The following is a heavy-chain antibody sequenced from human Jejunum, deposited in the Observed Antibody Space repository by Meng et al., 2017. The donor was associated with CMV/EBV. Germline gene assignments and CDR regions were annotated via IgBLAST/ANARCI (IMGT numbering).Heavy chain of an antibody. Sequence: LSCVASGFSFSTFDMSWVRQVPGEGLEWVSALTGGDDSPYYADAVKGRFTISRDKSTNTLFLQMDSLRVEDTALYYCVKGGWLDDWGQGTLVTVSS. J-gene: IGHJ4*02. D-gene: IGHD2-15*01. V-gene: IGHV3-23*01. CDR1: GFSFSTFD. CDR2: LTGGDDSP. CDR3: VKGGWLDD.